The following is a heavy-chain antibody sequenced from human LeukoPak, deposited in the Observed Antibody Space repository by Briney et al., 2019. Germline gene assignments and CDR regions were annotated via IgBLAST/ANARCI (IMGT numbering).Heavy chain of an antibody. CDR3: AKDRSVTRDAFDI. CDR2: IWYDGSNK. V-gene: IGHV3-33*06. D-gene: IGHD4-17*01. Sequence: GGSLRLSCAASGFTFSSYGMRWVRQAPGKGLEWVAVIWYDGSNKYYADSVKGRFTISRDNSKNTLYLQMNSLRAEDTAVYYCAKDRSVTRDAFDIWGQGTMVTVSS. J-gene: IGHJ3*02. CDR1: GFTFSSYG.